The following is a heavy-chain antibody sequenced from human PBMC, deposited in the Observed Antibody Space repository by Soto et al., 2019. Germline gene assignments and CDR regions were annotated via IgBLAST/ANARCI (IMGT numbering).Heavy chain of an antibody. V-gene: IGHV3-33*01. J-gene: IGHJ4*02. CDR2: IWFDASKT. Sequence: QVQLVGSGGGVVQPGTSLRLSCVGSGFTFSNYGIHWVRQAPGKGLEWVAIIWFDASKTSYADSVKGRFTISKDNSRNTVYLQMNNLRGEDTALYYCVRIGYDTNAHPGDYWGQGTLVTVSS. CDR1: GFTFSNYG. CDR3: VRIGYDTNAHPGDY. D-gene: IGHD2-8*01.